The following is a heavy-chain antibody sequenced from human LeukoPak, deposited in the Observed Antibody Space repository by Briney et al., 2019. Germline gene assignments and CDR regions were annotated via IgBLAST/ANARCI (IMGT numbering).Heavy chain of an antibody. CDR2: IYCSGST. CDR1: GVSISSSSYY. V-gene: IGHV4-39*01. CDR3: ARHVYRYYHRSDFDD. J-gene: IGHJ4*02. Sequence: SETLSLTCTVSGVSISSSSYYWGWIRQPPGKGLEWIGGIYCSGSTYYNPSLKSRVTISVDTSKNQFSLKLSSVTAADTAVYYCARHVYRYYHRSDFDDWGQGTLVTVSS. D-gene: IGHD1-26*01.